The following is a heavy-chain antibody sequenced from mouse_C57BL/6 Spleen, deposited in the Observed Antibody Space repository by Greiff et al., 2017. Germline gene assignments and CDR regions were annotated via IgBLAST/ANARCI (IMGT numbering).Heavy chain of an antibody. Sequence: EVKLVESERGLVQPGSSMKLSCTASGFTFSDYYMAWVRQVPEKGLEWVANINYDGSSTYYLDSLKSRFIISRDNAKNILDLQMSRLKSEDTATYYCAREGYDTLFDYWGQGTTLTVSS. CDR3: AREGYDTLFDY. CDR2: INYDGSST. V-gene: IGHV5-16*01. CDR1: GFTFSDYY. D-gene: IGHD2-3*01. J-gene: IGHJ2*01.